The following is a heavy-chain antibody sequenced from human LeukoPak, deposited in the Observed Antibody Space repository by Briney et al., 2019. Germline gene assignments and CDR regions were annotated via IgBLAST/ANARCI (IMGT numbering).Heavy chain of an antibody. Sequence: GRSLRLSCAASGFTFSSYGMYWVRQAPGKGLEWVAVISYDGSNKYYADSVKGRFTISRDNSKNTLYLQMNSLRAEDTAVYYCAKVGGEMATIGVYFDYWGQGTLVTVSS. CDR1: GFTFSSYG. CDR2: ISYDGSNK. V-gene: IGHV3-30*18. D-gene: IGHD5-24*01. CDR3: AKVGGEMATIGVYFDY. J-gene: IGHJ4*02.